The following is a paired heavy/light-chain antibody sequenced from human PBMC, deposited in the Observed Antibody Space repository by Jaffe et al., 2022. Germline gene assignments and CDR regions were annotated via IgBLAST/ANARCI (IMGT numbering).Heavy chain of an antibody. V-gene: IGHV3-7*01. D-gene: IGHD1-1*01. J-gene: IGHJ3*01. Sequence: EVQLVDSGGGLAQPGGSLRLSCAASGFTFSVYWMSWVRQAPGKGPEWVANIKQDGSAKYYVDSVKGRFTISRDNANNSMYLQLNSLRAEDTAVYYCARDSGTRAFDVWGQGTMVTVSS. CDR3: ARDSGTRAFDV. CDR1: GFTFSVYW. CDR2: IKQDGSAK.
Light chain of an antibody. J-gene: IGKJ2*01. CDR3: HQADSFPST. CDR1: QAINRW. CDR2: GTS. V-gene: IGKV1-12*02. Sequence: DIQMTQSPSSVSASVGDRVTITCRASQAINRWLAWYQQKPGKAPKLLISGTSRLQSGVPSRFSGSGSGTDFTLTISSLQPEDFATYFCHQADSFPSTFGQGTNLEI.